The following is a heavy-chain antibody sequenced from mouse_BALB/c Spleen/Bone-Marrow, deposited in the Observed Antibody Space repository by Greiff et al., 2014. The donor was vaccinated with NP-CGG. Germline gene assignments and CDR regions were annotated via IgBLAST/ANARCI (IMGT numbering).Heavy chain of an antibody. Sequence: EVKLVESGPGLVKPSQSLSLTCSVTGYSITSGYYWNWIRQFPGNRLEWMGYITYDGSSNYNPSLKNRISITRDTSENQFFLKLNSVTTEDTATYYYARDHYYGSSYLDYWGQGTTLTVSS. CDR3: ARDHYYGSSYLDY. V-gene: IGHV3-6*02. CDR2: ITYDGSS. CDR1: GYSITSGYY. D-gene: IGHD1-1*01. J-gene: IGHJ2*01.